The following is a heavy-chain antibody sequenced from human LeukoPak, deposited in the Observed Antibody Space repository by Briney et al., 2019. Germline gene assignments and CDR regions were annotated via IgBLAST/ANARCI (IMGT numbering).Heavy chain of an antibody. J-gene: IGHJ3*02. Sequence: EASVKVSCKASGYTFTSYDINWVRQATGQGLEWMGWMNPNSGNTGYAQKFQGRVTMTRNTSISTAYMELSSLRPEDTAVYYCARDGYNSRAFDIWGQGTMVTVSS. CDR2: MNPNSGNT. V-gene: IGHV1-8*01. D-gene: IGHD5-24*01. CDR1: GYTFTSYD. CDR3: ARDGYNSRAFDI.